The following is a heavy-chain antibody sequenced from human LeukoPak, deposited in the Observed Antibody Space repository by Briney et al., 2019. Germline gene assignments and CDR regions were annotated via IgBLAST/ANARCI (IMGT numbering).Heavy chain of an antibody. J-gene: IGHJ6*03. Sequence: QPGRSLRLSCEASGFTFEGHAMHWVRQVPGRGLEWVSGLNWNGVSVGYADSVKGRFTISRDNAKKVLFLQMNSLRPDDTALYFCARQIGRPLYYFYPVDVWGKGTMVTVS. CDR2: LNWNGVSV. CDR1: GFTFEGHA. V-gene: IGHV3-9*01. CDR3: ARQIGRPLYYFYPVDV.